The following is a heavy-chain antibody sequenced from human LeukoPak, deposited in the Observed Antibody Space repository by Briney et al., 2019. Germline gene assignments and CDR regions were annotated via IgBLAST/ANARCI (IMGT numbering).Heavy chain of an antibody. Sequence: GGSLRLSCAASGLTFGDYAMSWVRQAPGKGLEWVSTISSSGRGTYYADSVKGRFTISRDNSKNTLYLQMTSLRAEDTAVFYCAKIPPGYCSAGSCYLDYWGQGTLVTVSS. V-gene: IGHV3-23*01. J-gene: IGHJ4*02. CDR1: GLTFGDYA. CDR2: ISSSGRGT. D-gene: IGHD2-15*01. CDR3: AKIPPGYCSAGSCYLDY.